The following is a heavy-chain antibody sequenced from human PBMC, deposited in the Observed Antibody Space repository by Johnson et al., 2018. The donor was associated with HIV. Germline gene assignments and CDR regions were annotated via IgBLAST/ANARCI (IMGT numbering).Heavy chain of an antibody. Sequence: VQLVESGGGLVQPGGSLRLSCAASGFIFRNYWMHWVRQTPGKGLVWVARIYSDGSDTAYADSVKGRFTISRDNAKKTLYLQMNSLRAEDTAVYYCARKQWLEIPSDALDGWGQGTMVTVSS. J-gene: IGHJ3*01. CDR1: GFIFRNYW. D-gene: IGHD6-19*01. CDR3: ARKQWLEIPSDALDG. V-gene: IGHV3-74*03. CDR2: IYSDGSDT.